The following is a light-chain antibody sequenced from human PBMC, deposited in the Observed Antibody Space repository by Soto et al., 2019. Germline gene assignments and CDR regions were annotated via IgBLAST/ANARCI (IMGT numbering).Light chain of an antibody. CDR3: AAWDDSLREGV. J-gene: IGLJ2*01. V-gene: IGLV1-47*01. Sequence: QSVLTQPPSASGTPGQRVTISCSGSSSNIGSNYVYWYQQLPGTAPKLLIYRNNQRPSGVPDRFSGSKSGTSASLAISGLRSEDVADYYCAAWDDSLREGVFGGGTKLTVL. CDR2: RNN. CDR1: SSNIGSNY.